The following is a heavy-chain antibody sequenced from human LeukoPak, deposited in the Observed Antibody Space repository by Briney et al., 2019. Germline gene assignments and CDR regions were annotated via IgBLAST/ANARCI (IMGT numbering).Heavy chain of an antibody. CDR3: ARMTGSAFDI. CDR1: GFTFSSYA. J-gene: IGHJ3*02. Sequence: GGSLRLSCAASGFTFSSYAMTWVRQAPGKGLEWVSAISGSGGNTYYADSVKGRFTISRGNSKNTLNLQMNSLGAEDTAVYYCARMTGSAFDIWGQGTMVTVSS. V-gene: IGHV3-23*01. CDR2: ISGSGGNT.